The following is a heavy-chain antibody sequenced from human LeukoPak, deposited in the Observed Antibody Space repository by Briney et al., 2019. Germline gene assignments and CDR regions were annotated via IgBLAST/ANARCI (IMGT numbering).Heavy chain of an antibody. CDR3: AKASSGWYANYFDY. V-gene: IGHV3-48*01. J-gene: IGHJ4*02. D-gene: IGHD6-19*01. CDR2: ISSSSSTI. Sequence: PGGSLRLSCAASGFTFSSYSMNWVRQAPGKGLEWVSYISSSSSTIYYADSVKGRFTISRDNSKNTLFLQMNSLRAEDTAVYYCAKASSGWYANYFDYWGQGTLVTVSS. CDR1: GFTFSSYS.